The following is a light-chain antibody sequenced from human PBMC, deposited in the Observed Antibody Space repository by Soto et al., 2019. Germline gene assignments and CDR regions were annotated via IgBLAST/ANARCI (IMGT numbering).Light chain of an antibody. CDR3: QSYDSSLRGSLV. CDR2: GNS. CDR1: SSNIGAGYD. Sequence: QPVLTQPPSVSGAPGQRVTISCTGSSSNIGAGYDVHWYQQLPGTAPKLLIYGNSNRPSGVPDRFSGSKSGTSASLAITGLQAEDEADYYCQSYDSSLRGSLVFGGGTKLTVL. J-gene: IGLJ2*01. V-gene: IGLV1-40*01.